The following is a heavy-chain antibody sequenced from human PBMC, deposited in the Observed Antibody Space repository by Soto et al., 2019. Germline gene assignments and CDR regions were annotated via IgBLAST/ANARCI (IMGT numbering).Heavy chain of an antibody. Sequence: GASVKVSCKASGYTFTGYYMHWVRQAPGQGLEWMGWINPNSGGTNYAQKFQGWVTMTRDTSVSTAYMELSRLRSDDTAMYYCARVRSTSMLSPTYGMDVWGQGTTVTVSS. J-gene: IGHJ6*02. V-gene: IGHV1-2*04. D-gene: IGHD2-2*01. CDR1: GYTFTGYY. CDR2: INPNSGGT. CDR3: ARVRSTSMLSPTYGMDV.